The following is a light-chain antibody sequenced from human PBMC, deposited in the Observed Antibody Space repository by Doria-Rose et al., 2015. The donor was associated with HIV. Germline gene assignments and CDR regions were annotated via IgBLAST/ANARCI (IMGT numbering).Light chain of an antibody. J-gene: IGKJ3*01. V-gene: IGKV4-1*01. CDR2: WAS. CDR1: QSLLYTSKNY. Sequence: TQPPDSLGMSLGESATLNCKSNQSLLYTSKNYVAWYQQKPGQPPKLLIYWASTRQSGVPARFSGSGSGTDFTLTISSLEAEDVAVYYCQQYYDTPSFGPGTTVDIK. CDR3: QQYYDTPS.